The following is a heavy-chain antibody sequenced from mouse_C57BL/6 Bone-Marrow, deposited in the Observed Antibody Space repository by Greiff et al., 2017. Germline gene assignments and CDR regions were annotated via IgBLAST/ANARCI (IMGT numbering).Heavy chain of an antibody. Sequence: EVQLQQSGPELVKPGASVKISCKASGYTFTDYYMNWVKQSHGKSLEWVGDINPNNGGTSYNQKFKGKATLTVDKSSSTAYMELRSLTSDDSAVYYCARRWRGFAYWGQGTLVTVAA. CDR2: INPNNGGT. V-gene: IGHV1-26*01. D-gene: IGHD2-3*01. CDR3: ARRWRGFAY. CDR1: GYTFTDYY. J-gene: IGHJ3*01.